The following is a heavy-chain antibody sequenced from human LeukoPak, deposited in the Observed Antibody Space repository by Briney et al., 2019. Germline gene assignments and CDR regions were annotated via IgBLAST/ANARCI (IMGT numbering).Heavy chain of an antibody. CDR1: GGSISSYY. D-gene: IGHD4-17*01. Sequence: SGTLSLTCTVSGGSISSYYWSWMRQPAGRGLEWIGRIYNSGSSDYKPSLHSRVPMSVDTSKNQFSLKLSSVTAADTVVYCCASTDYGGYVFDYGGQVTLVTVS. CDR2: IYNSGSS. V-gene: IGHV4-4*07. CDR3: ASTDYGGYVFDY. J-gene: IGHJ4*02.